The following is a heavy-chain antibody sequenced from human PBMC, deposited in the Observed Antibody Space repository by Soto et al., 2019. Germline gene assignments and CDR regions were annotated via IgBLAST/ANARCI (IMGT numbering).Heavy chain of an antibody. D-gene: IGHD3-16*02. CDR2: ISATGGST. CDR1: GFTFASYV. CDR3: ANAEHPRRSIGFDY. V-gene: IGHV3-23*01. Sequence: GGSLRLSCAGSGFTFASYVMTWVRQAPGKGLEWVSSISATGGSTYYAGSVKGRFTISRDNSKNTLFLQMNSLRAEDTAIYYCANAEHPRRSIGFDYWGQGTLVTVSS. J-gene: IGHJ4*02.